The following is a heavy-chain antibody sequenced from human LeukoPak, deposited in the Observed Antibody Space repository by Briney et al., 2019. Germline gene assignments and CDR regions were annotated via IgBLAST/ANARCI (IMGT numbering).Heavy chain of an antibody. CDR2: IYYSGST. Sequence: SETLSLTCTVSGGSISRYFWSWIRQPPPKELEWIGYIYYSGSTNYNTSLKSRVTISVDTSKNQFSLKLSSVTAADTAGYYCARYYGPGNPRGFDYWGHGTLVTVSS. J-gene: IGHJ4*01. CDR3: ARYYGPGNPRGFDY. D-gene: IGHD3-10*01. V-gene: IGHV4-59*08. CDR1: GGSISRYF.